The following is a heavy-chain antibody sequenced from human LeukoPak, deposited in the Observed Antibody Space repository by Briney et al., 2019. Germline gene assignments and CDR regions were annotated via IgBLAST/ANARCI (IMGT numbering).Heavy chain of an antibody. V-gene: IGHV4-59*05. CDR2: IYYSGST. Sequence: PSETLSLTCTVSGGSISSHYWSWIRQPAGKGLEWIGSIYYSGSTYYNPSLKSRVTISVDTSKNQFSLKLSSVTAADTAVYYCARHSHSFGDYESGWFDPWGQGTLVTVSS. D-gene: IGHD4-17*01. CDR1: GGSISSHY. CDR3: ARHSHSFGDYESGWFDP. J-gene: IGHJ5*02.